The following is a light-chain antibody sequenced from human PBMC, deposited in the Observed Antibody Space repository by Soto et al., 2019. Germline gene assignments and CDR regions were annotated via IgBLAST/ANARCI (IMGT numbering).Light chain of an antibody. V-gene: IGKV1-5*01. CDR1: QSISSW. J-gene: IGKJ2*01. CDR3: QQYNSYPYT. Sequence: DIQMTQSPSTLSASVGDRVTITCRASQSISSWLAWYQQKPGKAPKFLIYDASSLESGVPSRFSGSGSGTDFTLTISSLQPDDFAAYYCQQYNSYPYTFGQGTKVDIK. CDR2: DAS.